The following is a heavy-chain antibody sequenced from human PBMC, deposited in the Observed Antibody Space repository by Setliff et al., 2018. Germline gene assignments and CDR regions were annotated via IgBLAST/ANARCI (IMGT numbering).Heavy chain of an antibody. D-gene: IGHD7-27*01. CDR1: GASITNINYY. V-gene: IGHV4-39*01. J-gene: IGHJ5*02. CDR3: GRGFSRIEGWGNWFDP. CDR2: IYDSGSS. Sequence: SETLSLTCTVSGASITNINYYWGLIRQPPGKGREWIGNIYDSGSSNYNAALKSRLIITRATSKNQISLKLTSVTAAATAVSYCGRGFSRIEGWGNWFDPRGQGILVTVSS.